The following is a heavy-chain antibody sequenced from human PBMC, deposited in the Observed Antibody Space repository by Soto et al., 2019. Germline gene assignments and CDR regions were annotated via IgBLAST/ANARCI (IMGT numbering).Heavy chain of an antibody. CDR1: GYTFTSYD. D-gene: IGHD2-2*01. J-gene: IGHJ4*02. Sequence: GASVKVSCKASGYTFTSYDINWVRQATGQGLEWMGWMNPNSGNTGYAQKFQGRVTMTRNTSISTAYMELSSLRSEDTAVYYCARGPLRLRPQGYFFSTSCRKGYYFHDWGPGPLVTVAS. V-gene: IGHV1-8*01. CDR2: MNPNSGNT. CDR3: ARGPLRLRPQGYFFSTSCRKGYYFHD.